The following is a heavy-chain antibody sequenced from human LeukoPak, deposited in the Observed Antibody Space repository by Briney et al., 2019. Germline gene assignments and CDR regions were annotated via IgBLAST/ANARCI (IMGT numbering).Heavy chain of an antibody. J-gene: IGHJ4*02. CDR2: IKSDGSST. D-gene: IGHD1-1*01. CDR1: GFTFSSYW. CDR3: ARDLNWDLFDY. V-gene: IGHV3-74*01. Sequence: GGSLRLSCAASGFTFSSYWMHWVRQAPGKGLVWVSRIKSDGSSTSYADSVKGRFTISRDNAKNTLYLQMNSLRAEDTAVYYCARDLNWDLFDYRGQGTLVTVSS.